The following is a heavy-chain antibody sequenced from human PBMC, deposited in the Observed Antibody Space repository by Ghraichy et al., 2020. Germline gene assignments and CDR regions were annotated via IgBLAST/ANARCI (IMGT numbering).Heavy chain of an antibody. CDR3: AKDSSGQWLDSWYFDL. J-gene: IGHJ2*01. CDR1: GFTFSSYA. D-gene: IGHD6-19*01. Sequence: GGSLRLSCAASGFTFSSYAMSWVRQAPGKGLEWVSAISGSGGSTYYADSVKGRFTISRDNSKNTLYLQMNSLRAEDTAVYYCAKDSSGQWLDSWYFDLWGRGTLVTVSS. CDR2: ISGSGGST. V-gene: IGHV3-23*01.